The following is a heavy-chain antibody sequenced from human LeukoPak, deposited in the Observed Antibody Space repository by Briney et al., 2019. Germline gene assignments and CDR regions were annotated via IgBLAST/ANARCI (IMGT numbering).Heavy chain of an antibody. J-gene: IGHJ4*02. CDR1: GFTFSSYA. CDR2: ISGSGGST. CDR3: ARDEYSSSQYFDY. D-gene: IGHD6-6*01. Sequence: PGGSLRLSCAASGFTFSSYAMSWVRQAPGKGLEWVSAISGSGGSTYYADSVKGRSTIPRDNSKNTLYLQMNSLRAEDTAVYYCARDEYSSSQYFDYWGQGTLVTVSS. V-gene: IGHV3-23*01.